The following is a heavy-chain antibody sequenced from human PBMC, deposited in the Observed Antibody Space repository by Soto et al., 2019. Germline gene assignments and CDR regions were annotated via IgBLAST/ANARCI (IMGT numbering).Heavy chain of an antibody. J-gene: IGHJ4*02. D-gene: IGHD3-22*01. CDR1: GGSISSYY. CDR3: GGKDYDSSGYFDN. CDR2: MYYSGST. V-gene: IGHV4-59*01. Sequence: SETLSLTCTVSGGSISSYYWSWIRQPPGKGLEWIGYMYYSGSTNYNPSLKSRVTISVDTSKNQSSMKLSTVAAADTAVYYCGGKDYDSSGYFDNWGPGTLVTVP.